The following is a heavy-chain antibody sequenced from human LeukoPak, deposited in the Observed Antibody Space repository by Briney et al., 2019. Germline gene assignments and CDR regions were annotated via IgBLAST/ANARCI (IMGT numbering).Heavy chain of an antibody. V-gene: IGHV3-21*04. CDR3: AKHPYYDFWSGPYYYYYGMDV. J-gene: IGHJ6*02. D-gene: IGHD3-3*01. CDR1: GFTFSSYS. CDR2: ISSSSSYI. Sequence: PGGSLRLSCAASGFTFSSYSMNWVRQAPGKGLEWVSSISSSSSYIYYADSVKGRFTISRDNSKNTLYLQMNSLRAEDTAVYYCAKHPYYDFWSGPYYYYYGMDVWGQGTTVTVSS.